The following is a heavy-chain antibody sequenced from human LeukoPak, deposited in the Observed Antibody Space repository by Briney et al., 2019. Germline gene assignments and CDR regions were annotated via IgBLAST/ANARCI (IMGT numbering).Heavy chain of an antibody. Sequence: GGSLRLSCAASGFTFSNYWMTWVRQAPGKGLEWISYISTNSGTIWYADSVKGRFSISRDNAKNSLFLHMNSLRAEDTAVYYCVRDLTIVGVAQVHHWGQGTLVTVSS. V-gene: IGHV3-48*01. CDR3: VRDLTIVGVAQVHH. CDR1: GFTFSNYW. J-gene: IGHJ5*02. D-gene: IGHD1-26*01. CDR2: ISTNSGTI.